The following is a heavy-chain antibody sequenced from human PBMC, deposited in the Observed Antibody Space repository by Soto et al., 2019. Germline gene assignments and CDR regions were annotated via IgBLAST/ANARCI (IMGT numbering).Heavy chain of an antibody. V-gene: IGHV3-74*01. J-gene: IGHJ4*02. CDR2: INSDGSST. Sequence: PGGSLRLSCAASGFTFSSYWMHWVRQAPGKGLVWVSRINSDGSSTSYADSVKGRFTISRDNAKNTLFLQMNSLRAEDTAVYYCARDGSYGDYVGYWGQGTLVTVSS. CDR1: GFTFSSYW. CDR3: ARDGSYGDYVGY. D-gene: IGHD4-17*01.